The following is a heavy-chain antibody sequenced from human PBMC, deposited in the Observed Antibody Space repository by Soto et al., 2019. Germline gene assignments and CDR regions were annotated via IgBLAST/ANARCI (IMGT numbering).Heavy chain of an antibody. CDR3: ARDPGYSGFHVLFDY. Sequence: ASVKVSCKASGYTFTSYAMHWVRQAPGQRLEWMGWINAGNGNTKYSQKFQGRVTITRDTSASTAYMELSSLRSEDTAVYYCARDPGYSGFHVLFDYWGQGTLVTVSS. CDR1: GYTFTSYA. D-gene: IGHD5-12*01. V-gene: IGHV1-3*01. CDR2: INAGNGNT. J-gene: IGHJ4*02.